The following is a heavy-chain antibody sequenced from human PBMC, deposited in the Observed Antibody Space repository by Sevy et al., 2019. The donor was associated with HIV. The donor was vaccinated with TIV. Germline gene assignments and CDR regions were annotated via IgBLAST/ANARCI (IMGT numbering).Heavy chain of an antibody. V-gene: IGHV3-21*01. CDR1: GFTFSSYS. CDR3: ARVWGYCSSTSCYTPNSNFDY. J-gene: IGHJ4*02. D-gene: IGHD2-2*02. CDR2: ISSSSSYI. Sequence: GGSLRLSCAASGFTFSSYSMNWVRQAPGKGLEWVSSISSSSSYIYYADSVKGRFTISRDKAKNSLYLQMNSLRAEDTAVYYCARVWGYCSSTSCYTPNSNFDYWGQGTLVTVSS.